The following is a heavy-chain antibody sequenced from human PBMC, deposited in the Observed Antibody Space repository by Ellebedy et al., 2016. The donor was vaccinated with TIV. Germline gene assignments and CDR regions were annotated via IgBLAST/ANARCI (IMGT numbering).Heavy chain of an antibody. D-gene: IGHD6-19*01. Sequence: GESLKISCKGSGYTFTNYWIGWVRQMPGKGLEWMGIIYPGDSDTRYSPSFQGQVTISADKSISTAYLQWSSLRAEDTAVYYCAKEGGQWPTYYFDYWGQGTLVTVSS. V-gene: IGHV5-51*01. CDR1: GYTFTNYW. J-gene: IGHJ4*02. CDR2: IYPGDSDT. CDR3: AKEGGQWPTYYFDY.